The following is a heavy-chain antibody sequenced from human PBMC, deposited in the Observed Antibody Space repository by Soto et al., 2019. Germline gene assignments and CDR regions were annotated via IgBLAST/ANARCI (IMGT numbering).Heavy chain of an antibody. D-gene: IGHD3-22*01. CDR3: AREGHSSGFAGDLGN. CDR1: GFTFSTSP. V-gene: IGHV3-30-3*01. CDR2: ISHDGNIK. Sequence: QVQLVESGGGVVQPGRSLGLSCAASGFTFSTSPMHWVRQAPGKGLEWVAVISHDGNIKVYADPVKGRFTISRDNSKNTLYLQMNSLRDEDTALYHCAREGHSSGFAGDLGNWGQGTLVTVSS. J-gene: IGHJ4*02.